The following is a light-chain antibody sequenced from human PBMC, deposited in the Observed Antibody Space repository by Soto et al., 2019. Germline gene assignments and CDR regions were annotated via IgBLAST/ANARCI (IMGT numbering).Light chain of an antibody. CDR1: SSNIGAGYD. Sequence: QSVLTQPPSVSRAPGQRVTISCTGSSSNIGAGYDVHWYQQLPGTAPKLLIYGNSNRPSGVPDRFSGSKSGTSASLAITGFQAEDEADYYCQSYDSSLSGSVFGGGTKLTVL. J-gene: IGLJ2*01. V-gene: IGLV1-40*01. CDR2: GNS. CDR3: QSYDSSLSGSV.